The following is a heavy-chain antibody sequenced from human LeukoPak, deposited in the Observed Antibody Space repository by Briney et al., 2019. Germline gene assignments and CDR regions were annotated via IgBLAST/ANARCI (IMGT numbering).Heavy chain of an antibody. D-gene: IGHD1-26*01. CDR2: ISGNGIST. J-gene: IGHJ4*02. CDR1: GFTFSSYV. Sequence: GGSLRLSCAASGFTFSSYVMTWVRQAPGKGLEWVSAISGNGISTYYADSVKGQFTISRDNSKNTLYLQMNSLRAEDTAVYYCAKVASEEGDTSFYYFDYWGQGTQVTVSS. V-gene: IGHV3-23*01. CDR3: AKVASEEGDTSFYYFDY.